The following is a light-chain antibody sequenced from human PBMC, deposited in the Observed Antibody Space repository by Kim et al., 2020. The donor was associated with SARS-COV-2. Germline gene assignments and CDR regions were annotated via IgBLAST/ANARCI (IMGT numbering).Light chain of an antibody. V-gene: IGKV1D-16*01. CDR1: QNVSSW. CDR3: QQYDDYPMT. CDR2: AAS. J-gene: IGKJ5*01. Sequence: DIQMTQSPSSLSASLGDRVTITCRASQNVSSWVAWFQQKPGKAPTCLIYAASTLQSGVPSRFSGSGSGTHFTLTISTLHPEDFATYYCQQYDDYPMTFGQGTRLEIK.